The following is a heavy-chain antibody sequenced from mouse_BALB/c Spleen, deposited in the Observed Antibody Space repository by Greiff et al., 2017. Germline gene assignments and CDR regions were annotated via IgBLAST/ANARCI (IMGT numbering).Heavy chain of an antibody. V-gene: IGHV2-9-2*01. CDR1: GFSLTSYD. CDR2: IWTGGGT. D-gene: IGHD2-3*01. CDR3: VRDKGDGYPFAY. Sequence: VMLVESGPGLVAPSQSLSITCTVSGFSLTSYDISWIRQPPGKGLEWLGVIWTGGGTNYNSAFMSRLSISKDNSKSQVFLKMNSLQTDDTAIYYCVRDKGDGYPFAYWGQGTLVTVSA. J-gene: IGHJ3*01.